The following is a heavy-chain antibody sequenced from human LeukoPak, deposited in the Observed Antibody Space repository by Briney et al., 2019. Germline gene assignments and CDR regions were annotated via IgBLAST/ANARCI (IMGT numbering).Heavy chain of an antibody. Sequence: GASVKVSCKASGYIFTAYYIHWVRQAPGQGLEWVGWLNPESGGTNYAQKFQGRVTMTRDTSIGAAYMELSGLKLDDTAVYYCARELPPLQKRSGAHWLDPWGQGTLVTVSS. V-gene: IGHV1-2*02. CDR1: GYIFTAYY. J-gene: IGHJ5*02. CDR3: ARELPPLQKRSGAHWLDP. D-gene: IGHD2-15*01. CDR2: LNPESGGT.